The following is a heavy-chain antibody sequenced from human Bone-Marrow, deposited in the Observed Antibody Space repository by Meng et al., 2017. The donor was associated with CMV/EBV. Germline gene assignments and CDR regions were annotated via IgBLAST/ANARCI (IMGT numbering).Heavy chain of an antibody. V-gene: IGHV3-21*01. CDR1: GFTFSSYS. Sequence: GESLKISCAASGFTFSSYSMNWVRQAPGKGLEWVSSISSSSSYIYYADSVKGRFTISRDNAKNSLYLQMNSLRAEDTAVYYCARSRITFVYWGQGTLVTFSS. J-gene: IGHJ4*02. CDR3: ARSRITFVY. CDR2: ISSSSSYI. D-gene: IGHD5-24*01.